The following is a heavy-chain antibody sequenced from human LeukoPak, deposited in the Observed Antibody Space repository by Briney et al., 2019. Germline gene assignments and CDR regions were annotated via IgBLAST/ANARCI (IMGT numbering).Heavy chain of an antibody. V-gene: IGHV4-34*01. J-gene: IGHJ5*02. CDR3: VRLFTRLSMLRGAKTHNWFDP. D-gene: IGHD3-10*01. CDR2: INHSGSS. CDR1: GGSFSGYY. Sequence: SSETLSLTCAVYGGSFSGYYWSWIRQPPGKGLEWIGEINHSGSSNYNPSLKSRLTMSVDMSKNQFSLNLTSVTAADTAVYYCVRLFTRLSMLRGAKTHNWFDPWGQGTLVTVSS.